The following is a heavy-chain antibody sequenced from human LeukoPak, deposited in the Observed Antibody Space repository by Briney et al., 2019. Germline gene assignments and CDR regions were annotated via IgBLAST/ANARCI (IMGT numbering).Heavy chain of an antibody. D-gene: IGHD2-8*01. CDR2: ISYDGSNK. CDR1: GLTFSSYA. J-gene: IGHJ4*02. V-gene: IGHV3-30*04. Sequence: PGGSLRLSCAASGLTFSSYAMHWVRQAPGKGLEWVAVISYDGSNKYYADSVTGRFIISRDNSKNTLYLQMNSLRAEDTAVYYCARGYCTNGVCSTFEYWGQGTLVTVSS. CDR3: ARGYCTNGVCSTFEY.